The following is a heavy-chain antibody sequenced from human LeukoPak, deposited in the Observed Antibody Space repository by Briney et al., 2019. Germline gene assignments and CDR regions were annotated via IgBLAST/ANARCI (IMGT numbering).Heavy chain of an antibody. J-gene: IGHJ5*02. CDR1: GGSFSGYY. V-gene: IGHV4-34*01. D-gene: IGHD2-2*01. Sequence: PSETLSLTCAVYGGSFSGYYWSWIRQPPGKGLEWIGEINHSGSTNYNPSLKSRVTISVDTSKNQFSLKLSSVTAADTAVYYCARWRSGMRYQLLSRVDNWFDPWGQGTLVTVFS. CDR3: ARWRSGMRYQLLSRVDNWFDP. CDR2: INHSGST.